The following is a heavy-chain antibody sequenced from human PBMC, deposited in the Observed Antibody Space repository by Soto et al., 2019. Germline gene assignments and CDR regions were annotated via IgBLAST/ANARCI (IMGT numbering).Heavy chain of an antibody. CDR1: GFTFSSYG. D-gene: IGHD3-9*01. CDR2: ISYDGSNK. CDR3: AKCILTGYFPMGYYYYGMDV. Sequence: GGSLRLSCAASGFTFSSYGMHWVRQAPGKGLEWVAVISYDGSNKYYADSVKGRFTISRDNSKNTLYLQMNSLRAEDTAVYYCAKCILTGYFPMGYYYYGMDVWGQGTTVTVSS. V-gene: IGHV3-30*18. J-gene: IGHJ6*02.